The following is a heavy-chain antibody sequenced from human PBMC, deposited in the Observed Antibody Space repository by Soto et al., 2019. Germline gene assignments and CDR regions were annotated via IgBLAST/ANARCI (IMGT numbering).Heavy chain of an antibody. CDR3: TRENIENSAGLYDAFDI. J-gene: IGHJ3*02. D-gene: IGHD2-15*01. V-gene: IGHV1-2*02. Sequence: GASVNVSRNASGYTFSAYYTHWERHPPGQGLEWMGWMNPKTGGTYFAQKFQGRVTLTRDTSISTAYMEVNRLRSDDTAVSSRTRENIENSAGLYDAFDIWGQGTTVTVS. CDR2: MNPKTGGT. CDR1: GYTFSAYY.